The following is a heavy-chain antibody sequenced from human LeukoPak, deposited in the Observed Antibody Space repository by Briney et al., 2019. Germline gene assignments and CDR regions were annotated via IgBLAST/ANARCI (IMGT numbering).Heavy chain of an antibody. CDR2: IYYSGST. V-gene: IGHV4-59*08. Sequence: SETLSLTCTVSGGSISSYYWSWIRQPPGKGLEWIGDIYYSGSTNYNPSLKSRVTISVDTSKNQFSLKLSSVTAADTAVYYCARLKYQLLADAFDIWGQGTMVTVSS. J-gene: IGHJ3*02. D-gene: IGHD2-2*01. CDR1: GGSISSYY. CDR3: ARLKYQLLADAFDI.